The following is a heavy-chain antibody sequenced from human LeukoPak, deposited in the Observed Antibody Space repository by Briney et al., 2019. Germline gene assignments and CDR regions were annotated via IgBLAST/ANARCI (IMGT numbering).Heavy chain of an antibody. Sequence: LGESLKISCKGSGYSFTSYWIGWVRQMPGKGLEWMGIIYPGDSDTRHSPSFQGQVTISADKSITTAYLQWSSLKASDTAMYYCARAIDISVVYGAYFDYWGQGTLVTVSS. CDR2: IYPGDSDT. V-gene: IGHV5-51*01. CDR3: ARAIDISVVYGAYFDY. D-gene: IGHD4/OR15-4a*01. CDR1: GYSFTSYW. J-gene: IGHJ4*01.